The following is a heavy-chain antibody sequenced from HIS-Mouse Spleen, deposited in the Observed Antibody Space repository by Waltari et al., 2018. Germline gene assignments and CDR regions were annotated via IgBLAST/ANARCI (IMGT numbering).Heavy chain of an antibody. J-gene: IGHJ4*02. CDR1: GGTFSSYA. CDR2: VIPIFGTA. D-gene: IGHD6-19*01. V-gene: IGHV1-69*01. Sequence: QVQLVQSGAEVKKPGASVKVTCKASGGTFSSYAIRRVRQAPGQGLEWMGGVIPIFGTANYAQKFQGRVTITADESTSTAYMELSSLRSEDTAVYYCARDTVAGRRYFDYWGQGTLVTVSS. CDR3: ARDTVAGRRYFDY.